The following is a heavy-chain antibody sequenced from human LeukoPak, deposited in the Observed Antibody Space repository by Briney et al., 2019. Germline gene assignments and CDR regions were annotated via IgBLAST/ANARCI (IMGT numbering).Heavy chain of an antibody. CDR2: VDRTGST. Sequence: SETLSLTCSVSDDSITMYYWTWIRQPPGKGLEWIGYVDRTGSTNFNPSLNGRVSISRDTTKNLFSLRLRSVTAADTAVYFCARGRVSSSTWYSTYYYYFYMDVWGKGTTVTVSS. J-gene: IGHJ6*03. CDR1: DDSITMYY. D-gene: IGHD1-1*01. CDR3: ARGRVSSSTWYSTYYYYFYMDV. V-gene: IGHV4-59*01.